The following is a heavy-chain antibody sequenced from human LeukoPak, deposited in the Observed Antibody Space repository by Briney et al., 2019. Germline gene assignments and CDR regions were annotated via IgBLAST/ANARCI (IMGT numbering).Heavy chain of an antibody. D-gene: IGHD2-2*01. V-gene: IGHV4-59*02. J-gene: IGHJ6*02. CDR1: GGSVSNYY. Sequence: SETLSLTCSVSGGSVSNYYWSWIRQPPGKGLEWIGYVYYTGSTNYNPSLKSRVTISVDTSKNQFSLKLSSVTAADTAVYYCARVLGYCSSTSCHDYYGMDVWGQGTTVTVSS. CDR2: VYYTGST. CDR3: ARVLGYCSSTSCHDYYGMDV.